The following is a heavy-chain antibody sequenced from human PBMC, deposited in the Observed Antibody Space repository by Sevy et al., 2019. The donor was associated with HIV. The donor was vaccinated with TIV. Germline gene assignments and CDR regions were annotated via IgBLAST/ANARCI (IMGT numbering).Heavy chain of an antibody. J-gene: IGHJ4*02. CDR1: GYTFSSYG. CDR3: ARDSLSYSSSWGYFDY. D-gene: IGHD3-16*01. Sequence: ASVKVSCKTSGYTFSSYGVSWVRQAPGQGLAWMGWITAYSGKTYYAQKFQGRVTMTTDTSTNTMYLELRSLGYDDTAVYYCARDSLSYSSSWGYFDYWGQGTLVTVSS. V-gene: IGHV1-18*04. CDR2: ITAYSGKT.